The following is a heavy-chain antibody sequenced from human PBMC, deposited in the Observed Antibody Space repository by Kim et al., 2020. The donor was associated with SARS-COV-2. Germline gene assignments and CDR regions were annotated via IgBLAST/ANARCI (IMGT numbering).Heavy chain of an antibody. CDR1: GYTFTSSY. CDR3: ARGESGQWGMDV. J-gene: IGHJ6*02. V-gene: IGHV1-46*01. D-gene: IGHD3-16*01. CDR2: INPSGGST. Sequence: ASVKVSCKASGYTFTSSYMHWVRQAPGQGLEWMGIINPSGGSTSSAHKFQGRVTMTRDTSTSTVYMELSSLRSEDTAVYYCARGESGQWGMDVWGQGTTVTVSS.